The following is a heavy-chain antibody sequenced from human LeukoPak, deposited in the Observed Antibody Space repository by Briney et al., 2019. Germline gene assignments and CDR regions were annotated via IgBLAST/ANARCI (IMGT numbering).Heavy chain of an antibody. CDR2: IVVGSGNT. D-gene: IGHD5-24*01. V-gene: IGHV1-58*02. Sequence: GTSVKVSCKASGFTFTSSVMQWVRQARGQRPEWIGWIVVGSGNTNYAQKFHERVSITRDMSTSTAYMELSSLRSEDTAVYYCATDQGDGYDTGMDVWGQGTTVTVSS. CDR1: GFTFTSSV. CDR3: ATDQGDGYDTGMDV. J-gene: IGHJ6*02.